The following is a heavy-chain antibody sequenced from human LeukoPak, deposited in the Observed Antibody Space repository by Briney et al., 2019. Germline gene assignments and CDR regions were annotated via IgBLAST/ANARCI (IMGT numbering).Heavy chain of an antibody. J-gene: IGHJ3*02. D-gene: IGHD2-2*01. CDR3: ARQKCTSTSCLTKNAFDI. CDR2: IYTSGST. Sequence: SETLSLTCTVSGSISGYYWSWIRQPPGKGLEWIGYIYTSGSTNYNPSLKSRVTISVDTSKNQFSLDLSSMTAADTAVYYCARQKCTSTSCLTKNAFDIWGQGTVVTVSS. CDR1: GSISGYY. V-gene: IGHV4-4*09.